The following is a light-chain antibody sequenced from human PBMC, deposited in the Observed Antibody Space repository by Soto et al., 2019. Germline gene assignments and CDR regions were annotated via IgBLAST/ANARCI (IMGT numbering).Light chain of an antibody. CDR3: QQRSNWPLT. Sequence: EIVLTQSPATLSLSPGERATLSCRASQSVTNFLAWYQQKLGQAPRLLIYDASKRATGIPGRFSGSGSGTDFTLTIANLEPEDFAVYYGQQRSNWPLTFGGGTKVEIK. CDR2: DAS. J-gene: IGKJ4*01. V-gene: IGKV3-11*01. CDR1: QSVTNF.